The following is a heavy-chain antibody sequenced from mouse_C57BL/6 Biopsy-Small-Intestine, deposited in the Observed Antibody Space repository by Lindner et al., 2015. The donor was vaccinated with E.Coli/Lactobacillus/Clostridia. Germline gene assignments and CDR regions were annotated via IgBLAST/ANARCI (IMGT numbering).Heavy chain of an antibody. CDR3: TRLRGTYYGMDY. J-gene: IGHJ4*01. V-gene: IGHV1-5*01. CDR1: GYTFTSYW. D-gene: IGHD4-1*01. CDR2: IYPGNGDN. Sequence: VQLQESGTVLARPGASVKMSCKASGYTFTSYWMHWVKQRPGQGLEWIGAIYPGNGDNSFNQTFKGKAKLTAVTSANTVYMELSSLTNADSAVYYCTRLRGTYYGMDYWGQGTSVTVSS.